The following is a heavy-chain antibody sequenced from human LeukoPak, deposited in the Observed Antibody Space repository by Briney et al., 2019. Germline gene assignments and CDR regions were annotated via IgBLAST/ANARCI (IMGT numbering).Heavy chain of an antibody. J-gene: IGHJ4*02. CDR1: GGPFSGYY. V-gene: IGHV4-34*01. D-gene: IGHD6-19*01. CDR3: AGQRQWLNY. CDR2: INHSGST. Sequence: SETLSLTCAVYGGPFSGYYWSWIRQPPGKGLEWIGEINHSGSTNYNPSLKSRVTISVDTSKNQFSLKLSSVTAADTAVYYCAGQRQWLNYWGQGTLVTVSS.